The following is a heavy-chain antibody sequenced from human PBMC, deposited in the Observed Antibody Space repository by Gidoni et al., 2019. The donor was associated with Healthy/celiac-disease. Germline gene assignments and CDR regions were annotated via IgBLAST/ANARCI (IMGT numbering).Heavy chain of an antibody. J-gene: IGHJ4*02. Sequence: EVQLLESGGGLVQPGGSLRLSCAASGFTFSSYAMSWVRQAPGKGLEWVLGISGSGGSTYYADSVKGRFTISRDNSKNTLYLQMNSLRAEDTAVYYCAKVQHAVLLWLGEALDYWGQGTLVTVSS. D-gene: IGHD3-10*01. CDR2: ISGSGGST. V-gene: IGHV3-23*01. CDR1: GFTFSSYA. CDR3: AKVQHAVLLWLGEALDY.